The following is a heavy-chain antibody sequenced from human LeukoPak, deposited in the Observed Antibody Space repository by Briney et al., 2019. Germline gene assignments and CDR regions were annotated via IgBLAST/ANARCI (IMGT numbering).Heavy chain of an antibody. D-gene: IGHD3-10*01. V-gene: IGHV3-74*01. CDR1: GFTFSSYW. Sequence: GGSLRLSCAASGFTFSSYWMHWVRQAPGKGLVWVSRINSDGSSTSYADSVKGRFTISRDNAKNTLYLQMNSLKSEDTAVYYCATYASGSHTNWGQGTLVTVSS. CDR3: ATYASGSHTN. CDR2: INSDGSST. J-gene: IGHJ4*02.